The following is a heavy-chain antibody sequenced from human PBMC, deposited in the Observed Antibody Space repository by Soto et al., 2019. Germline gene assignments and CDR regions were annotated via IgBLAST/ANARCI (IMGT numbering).Heavy chain of an antibody. Sequence: ASVKVSCKPSGGTFSSYAISWVRQAPGQGLEWMGGIIPIFGTANYAQKFQGRVTITADESTSTAYMELSSLRSEDTAVYYCARDATAYCGGDCPEYFQHWGQGTLVTVSS. D-gene: IGHD2-21*02. CDR3: ARDATAYCGGDCPEYFQH. V-gene: IGHV1-69*13. CDR1: GGTFSSYA. CDR2: IIPIFGTA. J-gene: IGHJ1*01.